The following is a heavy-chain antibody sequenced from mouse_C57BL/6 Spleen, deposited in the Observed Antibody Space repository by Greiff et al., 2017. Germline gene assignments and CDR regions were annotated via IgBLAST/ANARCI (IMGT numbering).Heavy chain of an antibody. V-gene: IGHV1-69*01. Sequence: VQLQQPGAELVMPGASVKLSCKASGYTFTSYWMHWVKQRPGQGLEWIGEIDPSDSYTNYNQKFKGKSTLTVDKSSSTAYMQLSSLTSEDSAVYYCATSAYGYDEGFAYWGQGTLVTVSA. CDR3: ATSAYGYDEGFAY. D-gene: IGHD2-2*01. CDR2: IDPSDSYT. CDR1: GYTFTSYW. J-gene: IGHJ3*01.